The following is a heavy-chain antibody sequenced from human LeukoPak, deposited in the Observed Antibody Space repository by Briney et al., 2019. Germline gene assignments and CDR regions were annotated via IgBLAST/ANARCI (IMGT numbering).Heavy chain of an antibody. J-gene: IGHJ4*02. V-gene: IGHV3-7*01. Sequence: GRSLRLSCSASGFTFSNHWMNWVRQAPGKGLEWVANINKDGSEKNYVDSVKGRFTISRDNAKNSLYLQMNYLRPEDTAVYYCARQDPGPDYWGQGTLVTVSS. CDR1: GFTFSNHW. CDR2: INKDGSEK. CDR3: ARQDPGPDY.